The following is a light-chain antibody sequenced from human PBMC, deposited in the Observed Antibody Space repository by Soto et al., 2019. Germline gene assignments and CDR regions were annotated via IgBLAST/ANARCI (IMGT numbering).Light chain of an antibody. Sequence: DIHLTQSPSFLSASVGDRVTITCRPSQAVPNNMAWYQQKPGKPPKLLIYEESTLHSGVPSRFSGRKSGTQFTLTIDSLQPEDFATYYCQQYHSYITFGGGTRVEVK. CDR1: QAVPNN. J-gene: IGKJ4*01. CDR3: QQYHSYIT. CDR2: EES. V-gene: IGKV1-9*01.